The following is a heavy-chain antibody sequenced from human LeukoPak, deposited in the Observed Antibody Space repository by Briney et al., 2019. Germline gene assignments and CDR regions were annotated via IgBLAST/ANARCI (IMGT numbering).Heavy chain of an antibody. CDR2: IWYDGSNK. D-gene: IGHD4-17*01. CDR1: GFTFSSYG. CDR3: ARGDYGDHPPGDY. V-gene: IGHV3-33*01. J-gene: IGHJ4*02. Sequence: GRSLRLSCAASGFTFSSYGMHWVRQAPGKGLEWVAVIWYDGSNKFYADSLKGRFTISRDNSKNTVYLQMNSLRAEDTAVYYCARGDYGDHPPGDYWGQGTLVTVSS.